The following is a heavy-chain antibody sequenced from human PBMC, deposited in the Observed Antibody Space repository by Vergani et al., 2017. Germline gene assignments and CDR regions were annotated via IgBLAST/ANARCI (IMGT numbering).Heavy chain of an antibody. J-gene: IGHJ6*03. V-gene: IGHV3-23*04. CDR3: AKEGCSSTSCLRHYYYYMDV. CDR2: INGSGDRS. Sequence: EVQLVESGGGLVQPGGSLRLSCAASGFTYSSYAMSWVRQAPGKGLEWVSAINGSGDRSYYADSVKGRFTISRDNSKRKNTLDLLMNSLRAEDTAVYYCAKEGCSSTSCLRHYYYYMDVWGKVTTVTVSS. D-gene: IGHD2-2*01. CDR1: GFTYSSYA.